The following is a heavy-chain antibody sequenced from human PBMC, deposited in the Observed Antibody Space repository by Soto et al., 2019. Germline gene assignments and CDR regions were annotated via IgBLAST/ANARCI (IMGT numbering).Heavy chain of an antibody. D-gene: IGHD4-17*01. CDR3: VACDYGDYPRY. CDR2: INHSGST. CDR1: GGSFSGYY. Sequence: QVQLQKWGAGLLTPSETLSLTCAVYGGSFSGYYWSWVRQSPRKGLEWIGEINHSGSTSYDPSLKSRLAISVDTPKNQFSLKLSSVTAADTALYYCVACDYGDYPRYWGQGSLVTVSS. J-gene: IGHJ4*02. V-gene: IGHV4-34*01.